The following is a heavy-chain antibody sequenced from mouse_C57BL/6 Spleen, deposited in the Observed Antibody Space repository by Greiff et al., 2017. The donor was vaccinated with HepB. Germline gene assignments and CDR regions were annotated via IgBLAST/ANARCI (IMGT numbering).Heavy chain of an antibody. J-gene: IGHJ4*01. CDR1: GFTFSDYG. CDR2: ISSGSSTI. V-gene: IGHV5-17*01. CDR3: ARNGYSYYAMDY. Sequence: EVKLMESGGGLVKPGGSLKLSCAASGFTFSDYGMHWVRQAPEKGLEWVAYISSGSSTIYYADTVKGRFTISRDNAKNTLFLQMTSLRSEDTAMYYCARNGYSYYAMDYWGQGTSVTVSS. D-gene: IGHD2-3*01.